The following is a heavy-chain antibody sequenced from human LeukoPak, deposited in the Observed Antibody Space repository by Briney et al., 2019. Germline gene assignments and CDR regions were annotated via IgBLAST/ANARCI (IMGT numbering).Heavy chain of an antibody. D-gene: IGHD6-19*01. CDR1: GFTFSTYG. CDR2: TSYDGSNE. CDR3: ARDASSGWYRFGMDV. V-gene: IGHV3-30*03. Sequence: PGGSLRLSCAASGFTFSTYGMHWVRQAPGKGLEWVAVTSYDGSNEYYADSVKGRFTIPRDSSRNTLDLQMNSLRVEDTAVYHCARDASSGWYRFGMDVWGQGTTVTVSS. J-gene: IGHJ6*02.